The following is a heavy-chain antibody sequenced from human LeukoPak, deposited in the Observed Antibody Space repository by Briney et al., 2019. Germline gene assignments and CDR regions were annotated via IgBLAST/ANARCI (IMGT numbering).Heavy chain of an antibody. J-gene: IGHJ6*03. CDR3: AKGYLLRYFDWLSADYYYMDV. D-gene: IGHD3-9*01. CDR2: INGDGSDP. V-gene: IGHV3-74*01. Sequence: PGGSLRLSCEASGFTFSTSWMYWVRQAPGKGLEWVSRINGDGSDPSYADFVKGRFTISRDNSKNTLYLQMNSLRAEDTAVYYCAKGYLLRYFDWLSADYYYMDVWGKGTTVTISS. CDR1: GFTFSTSW.